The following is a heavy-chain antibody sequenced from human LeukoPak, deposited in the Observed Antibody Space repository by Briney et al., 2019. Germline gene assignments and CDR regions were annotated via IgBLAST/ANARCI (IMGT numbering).Heavy chain of an antibody. CDR1: GFTFSSYA. J-gene: IGHJ3*02. CDR3: AKDFNPTRLLLAYDAFDI. V-gene: IGHV3-23*01. CDR2: ISGSGGST. D-gene: IGHD3-22*01. Sequence: GGSLRLSCAASGFTFSSYAMSWVRQAPGKGLEWVSAISGSGGSTYYADSVKGRFTISRDNSKNTLYLQMNSLRAEDTAVYYCAKDFNPTRLLLAYDAFDIWGQGTMVTVSS.